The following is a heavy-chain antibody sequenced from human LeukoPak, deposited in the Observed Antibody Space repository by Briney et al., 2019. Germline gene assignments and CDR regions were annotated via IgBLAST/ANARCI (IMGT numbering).Heavy chain of an antibody. CDR3: ARGPGSRSGEAFDI. V-gene: IGHV4-39*02. CDR1: GGSISSSSYY. D-gene: IGHD1-26*01. CDR2: MYYSGST. J-gene: IGHJ3*02. Sequence: TTSQTLSLTCTVSGGSISSSSYYWGWIRQPPGKGLEWIGSMYYSGSTYYNPSLKSRVTISVDTSKNHFSLKLSSVTAAETAMYYCARGPGSRSGEAFDIWGQGTMVTVSS.